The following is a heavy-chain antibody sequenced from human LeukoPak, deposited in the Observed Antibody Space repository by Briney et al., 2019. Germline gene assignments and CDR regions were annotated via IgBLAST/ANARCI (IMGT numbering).Heavy chain of an antibody. Sequence: GASVKVPCKPSGYTFTDYYLHWVRQAPGQRLEWMGWINPNSGATKYAQNFQGRVTMTRDTSISTAYMELSRLRSDDTAVYYCARGEYVISGYRNDAFDFWGQGTMVTVSS. J-gene: IGHJ3*01. D-gene: IGHD3-22*01. CDR2: INPNSGAT. CDR3: ARGEYVISGYRNDAFDF. CDR1: GYTFTDYY. V-gene: IGHV1-2*02.